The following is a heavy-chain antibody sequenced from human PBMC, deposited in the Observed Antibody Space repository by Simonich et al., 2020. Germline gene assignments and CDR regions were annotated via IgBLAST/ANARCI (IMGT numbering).Heavy chain of an antibody. J-gene: IGHJ6*02. CDR1: GYSISRGYY. CDR2: ISHRGCT. Sequence: QVQLQESGPGLVKPSENLSLTCAVYGYSISRGYYCGWIRQHPGKGLELMGSISHRGCTYDNQSLKSRVTISVDTSKNQFSLKLSSVTAADTAVYYCARVGYSNYYYYGMDVWGQGTTVTVSS. CDR3: ARVGYSNYYYYGMDV. V-gene: IGHV4-38-2*01. D-gene: IGHD6-13*01.